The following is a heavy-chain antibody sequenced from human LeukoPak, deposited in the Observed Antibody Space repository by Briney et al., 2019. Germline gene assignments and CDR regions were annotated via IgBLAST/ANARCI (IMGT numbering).Heavy chain of an antibody. V-gene: IGHV4-4*02. Sequence: SETLSLTCAVSGGSISSSNWWRWVRKPPGKGLEWIGEVYHSGSTNYNPSLKSRVTISVDKSKNQFSLKLSSVTAADTAVYYCARATGYCSGGSCYPGDYYYYYGMDVWGQGTTVTVSS. CDR1: GGSISSSNW. CDR2: VYHSGST. J-gene: IGHJ6*02. D-gene: IGHD2-15*01. CDR3: ARATGYCSGGSCYPGDYYYYYGMDV.